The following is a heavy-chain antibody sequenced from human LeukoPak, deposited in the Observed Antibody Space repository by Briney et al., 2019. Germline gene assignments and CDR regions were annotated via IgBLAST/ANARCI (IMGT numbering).Heavy chain of an antibody. CDR3: ARKQPLLSNSVNGYFDY. D-gene: IGHD2-21*02. J-gene: IGHJ4*02. CDR1: GGSISSYY. CDR2: IYYSGTA. Sequence: SETLSLTCTVSGGSISSYYWSWIRQPPGKGLEWIGFIYYSGTANYNPSLKSRVTISVDTSKNQFSLKLSSVTAADTAVYYCARKQPLLSNSVNGYFDYWGQGTLVTVSS. V-gene: IGHV4-59*08.